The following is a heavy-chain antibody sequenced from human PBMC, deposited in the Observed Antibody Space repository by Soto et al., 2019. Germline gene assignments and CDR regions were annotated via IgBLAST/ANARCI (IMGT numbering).Heavy chain of an antibody. J-gene: IGHJ4*02. D-gene: IGHD1-26*01. CDR3: ARSDRRWGSYYPFDY. CDR2: INHSGST. CDR1: GGSFSGYY. V-gene: IGHV4-34*01. Sequence: SETLSLTCAVYGGSFSGYYWSWIRQPPGKGLEWIGEINHSGSTNYNPSLKSRVTISVDTSKNQFSLKLSSVTAADTAVYYCARSDRRWGSYYPFDYWGQGTLVTVSS.